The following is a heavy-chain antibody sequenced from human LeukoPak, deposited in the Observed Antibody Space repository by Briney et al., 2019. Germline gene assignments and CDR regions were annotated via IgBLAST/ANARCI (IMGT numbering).Heavy chain of an antibody. CDR3: AKVDNWRYGHHDF. Sequence: GGPERLSCAASGFTFRSYAMSWVRPAPGKGLEWVSSISGSDGTTYYADSVKGRFPISRDNSKYTLSLQMNSLRTEDTAVYYCAKVDNWRYGHHDFCGQGTLITVSS. CDR2: ISGSDGTT. J-gene: IGHJ4*02. CDR1: GFTFRSYA. V-gene: IGHV3-23*01. D-gene: IGHD1-1*01.